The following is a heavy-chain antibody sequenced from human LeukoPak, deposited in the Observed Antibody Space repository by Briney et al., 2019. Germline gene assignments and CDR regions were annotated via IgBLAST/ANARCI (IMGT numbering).Heavy chain of an antibody. V-gene: IGHV3-7*01. D-gene: IGHD2-15*01. CDR2: IKDDGSQK. J-gene: IGHJ4*02. CDR1: RFTFSSYW. Sequence: GGSLRLSCEASRFTFSSYWMSWVRQAPGKGLEWVANIKDDGSQKNYIDSVKGRFTIARDNAKASLFLQMNSLSSEDTAVYYCARRNSGTWWSFDSWGQGTLVTVSS. CDR3: ARRNSGTWWSFDS.